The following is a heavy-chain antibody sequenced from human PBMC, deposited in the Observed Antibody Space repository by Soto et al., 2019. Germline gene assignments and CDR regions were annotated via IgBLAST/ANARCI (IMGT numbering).Heavy chain of an antibody. V-gene: IGHV4-61*08. Sequence: PSETLSLTCTVSGDSVSSWDYYWTWVRQPPGKGLEWIGEIYHSGSTNYNPSLKSRVTMSVDTSKNQFSLKLSSVTAADTAVYYCARDGGELTGGMDVWGQGTTVTVSS. CDR2: IYHSGST. J-gene: IGHJ6*02. D-gene: IGHD1-26*01. CDR3: ARDGGELTGGMDV. CDR1: GDSVSSWDYY.